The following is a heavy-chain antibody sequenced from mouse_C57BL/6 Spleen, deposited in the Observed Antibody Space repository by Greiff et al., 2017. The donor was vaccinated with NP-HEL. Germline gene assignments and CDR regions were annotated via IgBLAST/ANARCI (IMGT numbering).Heavy chain of an antibody. CDR1: GYSITSGYY. CDR3: ASKGYYYAMDY. Sequence: ESGPGLVKPSQSLSLTCSVTGYSITSGYYWNWIRQFPGNKLEWMGYISYDGSNNYNPSLKNRISITRDTSKNQFFLKLNSVTTEDTATYYCASKGYYYAMDYWGQGTSVTVSS. V-gene: IGHV3-6*01. CDR2: ISYDGSN. J-gene: IGHJ4*01.